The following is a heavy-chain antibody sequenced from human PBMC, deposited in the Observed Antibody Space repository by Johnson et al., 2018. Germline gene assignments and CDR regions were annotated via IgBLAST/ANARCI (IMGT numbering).Heavy chain of an antibody. CDR1: GFTFSSYG. D-gene: IGHD3-3*01. CDR3: ARDYNYDFWSGYYPPYYYYGMDV. V-gene: IGHV3-33*01. Sequence: QVQLVQSGGGVVQPGRSLRLSCAASGFTFSSYGMHWVRQAPGKGLEWVAVIWYDGSNKYYADSVKGRFTISRDNSKNTLYLQMNSLRAEDTAVYYCARDYNYDFWSGYYPPYYYYGMDVWGQGTTVTVSS. CDR2: IWYDGSNK. J-gene: IGHJ6*02.